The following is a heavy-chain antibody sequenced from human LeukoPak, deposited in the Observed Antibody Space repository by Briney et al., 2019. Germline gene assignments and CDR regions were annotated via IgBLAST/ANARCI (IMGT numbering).Heavy chain of an antibody. V-gene: IGHV4-61*02. D-gene: IGHD2-15*01. CDR2: IYTSGST. Sequence: KPSETLSLTCTVSGDSIISSSYSWGWIRQPAGKGLEWIGRIYTSGSTNYNPSLKSRVTISVDTSKNQFSLKLSSVTAADTAVYYCARENCSGGSCYSIYYYYYMDVWGKGTTVTVSS. CDR3: ARENCSGGSCYSIYYYYYMDV. CDR1: GDSIISSSYS. J-gene: IGHJ6*03.